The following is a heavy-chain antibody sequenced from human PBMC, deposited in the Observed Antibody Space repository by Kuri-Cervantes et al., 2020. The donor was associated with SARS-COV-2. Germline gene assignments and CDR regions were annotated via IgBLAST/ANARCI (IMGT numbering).Heavy chain of an antibody. Sequence: GESLKISCAASGFTFSSYAMSWVRQAPGKGLEWVSAISGSGGSTYYADSVKGRFTISRDNSKNTLYLQMNSLRAEDTAVYYCARGVLSSSSWTYYYYYYMDVWGKGTTVTVSS. CDR3: ARGVLSSSSWTYYYYYYMDV. CDR1: GFTFSSYA. V-gene: IGHV3-23*01. J-gene: IGHJ6*03. D-gene: IGHD6-13*01. CDR2: ISGSGGST.